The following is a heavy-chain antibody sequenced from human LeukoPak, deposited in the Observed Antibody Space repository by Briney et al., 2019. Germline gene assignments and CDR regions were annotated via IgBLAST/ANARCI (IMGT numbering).Heavy chain of an antibody. CDR3: ASSRVPRASFDY. V-gene: IGHV4-39*07. CDR1: GGSISSSSYY. Sequence: SETLSLTCTVSGGSISSSSYYWGWIRQPPGKGLEWIGEINHSGSTNYNPSLKSRVTISVDTSKNQFSLKLSSVTAADTAVYYCASSRVPRASFDYWGQGTLVTVSS. CDR2: INHSGST. J-gene: IGHJ4*02. D-gene: IGHD5-12*01.